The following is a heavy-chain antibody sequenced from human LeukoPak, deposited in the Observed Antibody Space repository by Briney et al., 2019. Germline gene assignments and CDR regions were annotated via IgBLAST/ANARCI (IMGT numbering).Heavy chain of an antibody. D-gene: IGHD1-1*01. J-gene: IGHJ4*02. CDR1: GFTCTSHV. V-gene: IGHV3-64D*06. CDR2: ISMNVQTT. CDR3: VREGLERRTNFDY. Sequence: GGSLRLSCSASGFTCTSHVMHWVRQAPGKGLQYVSGISMNVQTTYYAGSVKGRFTISRDSSKNTVYLQMNSLTAEDTAVYYCVREGLERRTNFDYWGQGTLVSVSS.